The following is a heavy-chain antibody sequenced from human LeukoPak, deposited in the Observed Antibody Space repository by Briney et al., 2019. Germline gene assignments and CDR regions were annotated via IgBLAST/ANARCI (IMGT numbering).Heavy chain of an antibody. CDR3: ARGRGADYGGNSGYFDY. D-gene: IGHD4-23*01. CDR1: GFTFSSHA. CDR2: IWYDGSDK. Sequence: GGSLRLSCAASGFTFSSHAMHWVRQAPGKGLEWLAVIWYDGSDKYYGDSVKGRFTISRDNPKNTLYVQMNSLRAEDTAVYYCARGRGADYGGNSGYFDYWGQGTLVTVSS. J-gene: IGHJ4*02. V-gene: IGHV3-33*01.